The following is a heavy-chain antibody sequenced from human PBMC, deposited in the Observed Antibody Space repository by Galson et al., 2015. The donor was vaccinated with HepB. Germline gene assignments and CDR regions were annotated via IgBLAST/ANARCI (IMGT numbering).Heavy chain of an antibody. J-gene: IGHJ4*02. Sequence: SLRLSCAASGFTFSDYSMNWVRLAPGKGLEWISYISSDGSTMYYADSVKGRFTISRDSAENSLHLQMNSLRVDDTAIYYCARSPFRNYYGSGTYFDFWGQGTQVAVSS. V-gene: IGHV3-48*03. D-gene: IGHD3-10*01. CDR1: GFTFSDYS. CDR3: ARSPFRNYYGSGTYFDF. CDR2: ISSDGSTM.